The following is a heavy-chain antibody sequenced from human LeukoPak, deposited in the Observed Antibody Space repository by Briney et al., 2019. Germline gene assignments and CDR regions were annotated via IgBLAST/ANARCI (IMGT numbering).Heavy chain of an antibody. D-gene: IGHD5-12*01. Sequence: GGSLRLSCAASGFTFSTYEMNWVRQAPGKGLEWVSYIGSSDTMYSADSVKARFTISRDNAKTSLYLQMSSLRTEDTAIDYWAREGRSGYDLTGYYGMDVWGKGTTVTVSS. V-gene: IGHV3-48*03. CDR2: IGSSDTM. CDR1: GFTFSTYE. J-gene: IGHJ6*04. CDR3: AREGRSGYDLTGYYGMDV.